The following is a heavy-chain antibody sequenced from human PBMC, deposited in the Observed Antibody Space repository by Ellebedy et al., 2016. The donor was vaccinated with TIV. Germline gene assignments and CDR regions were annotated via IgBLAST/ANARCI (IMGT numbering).Heavy chain of an antibody. D-gene: IGHD5-12*01. J-gene: IGHJ4*02. CDR3: VRGGGWESDY. CDR1: GLTFRSDY. Sequence: GGSLRLSCEVSGLTFRSDYMTWIRQAPGKGLEWVALINQDGTGEFYVDSVRGRFTISRDNAKNSLHLQMSSLRGEDTAVYYCVRGGGWESDYWGQGTLVTVSS. CDR2: INQDGTGE. V-gene: IGHV3-7*01.